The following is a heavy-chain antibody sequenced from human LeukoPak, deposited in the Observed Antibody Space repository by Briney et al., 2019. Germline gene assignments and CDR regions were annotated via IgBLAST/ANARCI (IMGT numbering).Heavy chain of an antibody. J-gene: IGHJ4*02. D-gene: IGHD6-6*01. V-gene: IGHV4-59*11. CDR2: IYYSGST. Sequence: SETLSLTCTVSGGSISSHYWSWIRQPPGKGLEWIGYIYYSGSTNYNPSLKSRVTISVDTSKNQFSLKLSSVTAADTAVYYCARDGIAARPLDYWGQGTLVTVSS. CDR3: ARDGIAARPLDY. CDR1: GGSISSHY.